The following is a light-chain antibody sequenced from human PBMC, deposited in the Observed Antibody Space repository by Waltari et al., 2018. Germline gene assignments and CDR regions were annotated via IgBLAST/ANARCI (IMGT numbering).Light chain of an antibody. Sequence: EIVLTQSPGTLSLSPGERATLSCRASQSVSSSYLAWYQQKPGQAPRLLIYGASSRANGIPDRFSGSGSGPDFTLTISRLEPEDFAVYYCQQYYTSPRLTFGPGTKVDIK. V-gene: IGKV3-20*01. J-gene: IGKJ3*01. CDR3: QQYYTSPRLT. CDR1: QSVSSSY. CDR2: GAS.